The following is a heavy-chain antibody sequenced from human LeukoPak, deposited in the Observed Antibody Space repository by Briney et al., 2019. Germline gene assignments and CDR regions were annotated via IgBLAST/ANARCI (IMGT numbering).Heavy chain of an antibody. CDR1: GGSISSYY. D-gene: IGHD3-10*01. V-gene: IGHV4-4*07. CDR2: IYTSGST. J-gene: IGHJ4*02. Sequence: SETLSLTYTVSGGSISSYYWSWIRQPAGKGLEWIGRIYTSGSTNYNSSLKSRVTMSVDTSKNQFSLKLSSVTAADTAVYYCAREGVLLWFGETSYYFDYWGQGTLVTVSS. CDR3: AREGVLLWFGETSYYFDY.